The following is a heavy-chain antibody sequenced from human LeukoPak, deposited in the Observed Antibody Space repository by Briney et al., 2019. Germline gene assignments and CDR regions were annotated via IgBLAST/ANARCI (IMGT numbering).Heavy chain of an antibody. Sequence: ASVKVSCKASGYTFASYGISWVRHAPGQGLEWMGWISAYNGNTNYAQKLQGRVTMTTDTSTSTAYMELRSLRSDDTAVYYCARDWPQGLWFGEFYWYFDLWGRGTLVTVSS. CDR1: GYTFASYG. J-gene: IGHJ2*01. CDR2: ISAYNGNT. D-gene: IGHD3-10*01. CDR3: ARDWPQGLWFGEFYWYFDL. V-gene: IGHV1-18*04.